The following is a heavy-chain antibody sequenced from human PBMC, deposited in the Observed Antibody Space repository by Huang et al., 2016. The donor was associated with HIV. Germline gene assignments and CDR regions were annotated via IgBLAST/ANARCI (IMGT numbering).Heavy chain of an antibody. Sequence: QVQLVESGGGVVQPGGSLRLSCAASGFTFATYGMHWVRQAAGKGLELVAFSRAAATDKYYADSVKGRFTASRDNSKNTLFLHMNSLRPEDTALYYCAKIPPLHANLATSGPGPVDYWGQGTLVTVSS. CDR2: SRAAATDK. CDR3: AKIPPLHANLATSGPGPVDY. CDR1: GFTFATYG. D-gene: IGHD6-13*01. V-gene: IGHV3-30*02. J-gene: IGHJ4*02.